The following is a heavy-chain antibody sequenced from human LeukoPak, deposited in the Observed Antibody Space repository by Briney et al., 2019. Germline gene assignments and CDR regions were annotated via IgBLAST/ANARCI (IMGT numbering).Heavy chain of an antibody. J-gene: IGHJ4*02. CDR1: RFTFSSYG. CDR2: ISYDGSNK. CDR3: AKEGRDGFNYDY. D-gene: IGHD5-24*01. V-gene: IGHV3-30*18. Sequence: GGSLRLSCAASRFTFSSYGMHWVRQAPGKGLEWVAVISYDGSNKYYADSVKGRSTVSRDNSKNTLYLQMNSLRAEDTAVYYCAKEGRDGFNYDYWGQGTLVTVSS.